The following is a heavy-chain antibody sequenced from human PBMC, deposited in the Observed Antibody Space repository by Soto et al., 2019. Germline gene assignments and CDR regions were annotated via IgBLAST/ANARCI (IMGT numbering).Heavy chain of an antibody. V-gene: IGHV1-46*01. Sequence: ASVKVSCKASGYTFTSYYMHWVRQAPGQGLEWMGIINPSGGSTSYAQKFQGRVTMTRDTSTSTVYMELSSLRSEDTAVYYCARDLYYDSSGYAPPFDAFDIWGQGTMVTVSS. D-gene: IGHD3-22*01. J-gene: IGHJ3*02. CDR2: INPSGGST. CDR1: GYTFTSYY. CDR3: ARDLYYDSSGYAPPFDAFDI.